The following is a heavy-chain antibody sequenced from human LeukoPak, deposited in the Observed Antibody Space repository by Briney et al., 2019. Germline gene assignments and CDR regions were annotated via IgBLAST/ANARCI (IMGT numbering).Heavy chain of an antibody. D-gene: IGHD5-18*01. CDR3: ARDRDSYGFRAFDI. V-gene: IGHV4-4*07. CDR2: IYTSGST. J-gene: IGHJ3*02. Sequence: PETLSLTCTVSGGSISSYYWSWVRQPAGKGLEWIGRIYTSGSTNYNPSLKSRVTMSVDTSKNQFSLKMSSLTAADTAVYYCARDRDSYGFRAFDIWRQGTMVSVFS. CDR1: GGSISSYY.